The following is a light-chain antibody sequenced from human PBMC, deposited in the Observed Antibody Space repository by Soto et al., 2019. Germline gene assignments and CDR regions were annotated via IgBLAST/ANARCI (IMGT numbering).Light chain of an antibody. V-gene: IGKV1-39*01. J-gene: IGKJ5*01. CDR2: GAS. CDR3: QQSYSSPPVT. Sequence: DIQMTQSPSSLSASVGDRVTITCRASQSISSYLNWYQQKPGKAPNLLIYGASSLQSGVPSRFSGSGSGTDFTLTISSLQPEDFATYYCQQSYSSPPVTFGQGTRLEIK. CDR1: QSISSY.